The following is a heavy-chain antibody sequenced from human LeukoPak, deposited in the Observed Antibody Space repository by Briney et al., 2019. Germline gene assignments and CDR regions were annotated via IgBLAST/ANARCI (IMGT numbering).Heavy chain of an antibody. Sequence: GGSLRLSCAASGSTFSRYEMNWVRQAPGKGLECVSYISSSGSTIYYADSVKRRFTISRDNAKNSLYLQMNSLRAEDTAVYYCARDFSVFIAAAGARRHYYYGMDVWGKGTTVTVSS. CDR3: ARDFSVFIAAAGARRHYYYGMDV. D-gene: IGHD6-13*01. V-gene: IGHV3-48*03. CDR2: ISSSGSTI. J-gene: IGHJ6*04. CDR1: GSTFSRYE.